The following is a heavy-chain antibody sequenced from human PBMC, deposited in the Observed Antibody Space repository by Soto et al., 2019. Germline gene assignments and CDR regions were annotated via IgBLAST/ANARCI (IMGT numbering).Heavy chain of an antibody. V-gene: IGHV4-30-4*01. CDR2: IYYSGST. CDR1: GGSISSGDYY. J-gene: IGHJ5*02. CDR3: ARVRHEYVWGSYRPNWFDP. D-gene: IGHD3-16*02. Sequence: QVQLQESGPGLVKPSQTLSLTCTVSGGSISSGDYYWSWIRQPPGKGLEWIGYIYYSGSTYYNPSLKSRVTISVDTSKNQFSLKLSSVTAADTAVYYCARVRHEYVWGSYRPNWFDPWGQGTLVTVSS.